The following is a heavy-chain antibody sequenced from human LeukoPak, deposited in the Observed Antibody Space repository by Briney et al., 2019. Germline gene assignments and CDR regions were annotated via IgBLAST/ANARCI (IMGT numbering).Heavy chain of an antibody. CDR1: GFTFSSYA. CDR3: AKEPYDSGSYCFDY. D-gene: IGHD1-26*01. Sequence: GGSLRLSCAASGFTFSSYAMSWVRQAPGKGLEWVSGISGSGDNTYYADSVKGRFTISRDNSKNTLYLQMNSLRAEDTAVYYCAKEPYDSGSYCFDYWGQGTLVTVSS. J-gene: IGHJ4*02. V-gene: IGHV3-23*01. CDR2: ISGSGDNT.